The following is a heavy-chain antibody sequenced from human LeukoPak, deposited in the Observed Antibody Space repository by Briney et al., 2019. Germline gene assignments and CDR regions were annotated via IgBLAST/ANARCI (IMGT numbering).Heavy chain of an antibody. CDR2: FDPEDGET. D-gene: IGHD2-15*01. Sequence: ASVKVSCKVSGYTLTELSMHWVRQAPGKGLEWMGGFDPEDGETIYAQKFQGRVTMTEDTSTDTAYMELSSLRSEDTAVYYCAIATPHYCSGGSCYSGGGFDPWGQGTLVTVSS. J-gene: IGHJ5*02. CDR3: AIATPHYCSGGSCYSGGGFDP. CDR1: GYTLTELS. V-gene: IGHV1-24*01.